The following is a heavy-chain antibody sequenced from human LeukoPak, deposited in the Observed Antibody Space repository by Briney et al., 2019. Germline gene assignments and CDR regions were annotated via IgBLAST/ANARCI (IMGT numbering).Heavy chain of an antibody. D-gene: IGHD6-6*01. CDR1: GYTFTDCF. CDR3: ARAVDPEQLVSDDNAFDI. Sequence: ASVKVSCKASGYTFTDCFLHWVRQAPGQGLEWMGWINPNSGGTNYAQKFQGRVTMTRDTSISTAYMELSRLRSDDTAVYYCARAVDPEQLVSDDNAFDIWGQGTMVTVSS. CDR2: INPNSGGT. V-gene: IGHV1-2*02. J-gene: IGHJ3*02.